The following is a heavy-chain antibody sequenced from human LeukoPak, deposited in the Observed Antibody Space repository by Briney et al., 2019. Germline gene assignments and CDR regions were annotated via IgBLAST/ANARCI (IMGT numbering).Heavy chain of an antibody. CDR2: INPSGGST. D-gene: IGHD4-17*01. CDR1: GYTFTGYY. Sequence: ASVKVSCKASGYTFTGYYMHWVRQAPGQGLEWMGIINPSGGSTSYAQKFQGRVTMTRDTSTSTVYMELSSLRSEDTAVYYCARVANDYGDYDYYYYGMDVWGQGTTVTVSS. V-gene: IGHV1-46*01. CDR3: ARVANDYGDYDYYYYGMDV. J-gene: IGHJ6*02.